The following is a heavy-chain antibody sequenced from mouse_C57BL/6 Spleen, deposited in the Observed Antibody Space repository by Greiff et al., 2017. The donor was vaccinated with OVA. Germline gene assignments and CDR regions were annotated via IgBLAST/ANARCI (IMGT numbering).Heavy chain of an antibody. CDR3: ARPYDGYPYYYAMDY. V-gene: IGHV1-72*01. J-gene: IGHJ4*01. D-gene: IGHD2-3*01. Sequence: QVQLQQPGAELVKPGASVKLSCKASGYTFTSYWMHWVKQRPGRGLEWIGSIDPNSGGTKYNEKFKSKATLTVDKPSSTAYMQLSNLTSEDSAVYDCARPYDGYPYYYAMDYWGQGTSVTVSS. CDR2: IDPNSGGT. CDR1: GYTFTSYW.